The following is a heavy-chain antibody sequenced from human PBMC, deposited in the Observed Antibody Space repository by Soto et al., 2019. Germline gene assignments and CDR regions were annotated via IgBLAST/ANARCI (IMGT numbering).Heavy chain of an antibody. CDR3: TRLLTPYDTPETRWFGP. V-gene: IGHV4-39*02. CDR2: IDYRGST. CDR1: GASISKSGHY. J-gene: IGHJ5*02. D-gene: IGHD3-9*01. Sequence: ASEPLSLTCTVSGASISKSGHYWGWIRQPPGKALEWIGGIDYRGSTLYNPSLRSRITMSIDTSKKFFSLKLTSVSASDTALYYCTRLLTPYDTPETRWFGPWGQGTLVTV.